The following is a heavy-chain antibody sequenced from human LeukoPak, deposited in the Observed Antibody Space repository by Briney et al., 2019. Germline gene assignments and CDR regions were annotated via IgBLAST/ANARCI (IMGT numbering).Heavy chain of an antibody. Sequence: GASVKVSCKASGYTFTGYYIHWVRQAPGQGLEWMGGIIPIFGTANYAQKFRGRVTITADESTSTAYMELSSLRSEDTAVYYCARVVMELRPLPHNYYYYYMDVWGKGTTVTVSS. J-gene: IGHJ6*03. CDR1: GYTFTGYY. CDR2: IIPIFGTA. V-gene: IGHV1-69*13. CDR3: ARVVMELRPLPHNYYYYYMDV. D-gene: IGHD3-3*01.